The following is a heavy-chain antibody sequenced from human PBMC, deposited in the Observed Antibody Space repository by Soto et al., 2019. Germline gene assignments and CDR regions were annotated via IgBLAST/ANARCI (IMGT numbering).Heavy chain of an antibody. Sequence: QVQLQESGPGLVKASETLSLTCTVSGGSISSYSWSWIRQPPGKGLEWIGCIHYSGSTNYNPSLKSRVTISLDTSKNQFSLRLSSVTAADTAMYYCARDPGEWCQGNLVTVSS. CDR1: GGSISSYS. V-gene: IGHV4-59*01. J-gene: IGHJ4*02. D-gene: IGHD1-26*01. CDR3: ARDPGE. CDR2: IHYSGST.